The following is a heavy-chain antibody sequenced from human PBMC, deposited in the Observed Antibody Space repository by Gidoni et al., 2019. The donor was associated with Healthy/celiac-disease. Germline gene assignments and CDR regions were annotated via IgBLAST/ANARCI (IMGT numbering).Heavy chain of an antibody. D-gene: IGHD2-21*02. CDR3: AREIGCGGDCYPPHYYMDV. CDR1: GFPFSCYA. Sequence: QVQLVASGGGVVQPGRSLRLSCAASGFPFSCYAMHWVRQAPGKGLEWVAVISYDGSNKYYADSVKGRFTISRDNSKNTLYLQMNSLRAEDTAVYYCAREIGCGGDCYPPHYYMDVWGKGTTVTVSS. V-gene: IGHV3-30-3*01. CDR2: ISYDGSNK. J-gene: IGHJ6*03.